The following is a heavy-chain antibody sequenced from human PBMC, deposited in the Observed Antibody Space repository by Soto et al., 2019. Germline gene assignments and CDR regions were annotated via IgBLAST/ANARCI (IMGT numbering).Heavy chain of an antibody. D-gene: IGHD1-1*01. Sequence: VQLVESGGGVVQPGRSLRLLCAASGFSFSRYGMHWVRQAPGMGLEWVAVISWDGLAQYYADSVKGRFTISRDNSQSTLYLQMNSLRTEATAIYYCAKETIQVGGPNYFDYWGQGALVTVSS. V-gene: IGHV3-30*18. J-gene: IGHJ4*02. CDR2: ISWDGLAQ. CDR3: AKETIQVGGPNYFDY. CDR1: GFSFSRYG.